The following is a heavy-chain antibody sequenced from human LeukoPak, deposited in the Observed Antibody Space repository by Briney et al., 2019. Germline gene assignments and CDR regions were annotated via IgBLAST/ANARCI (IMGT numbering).Heavy chain of an antibody. V-gene: IGHV3-23*01. D-gene: IGHD7-27*01. CDR1: GFSFSSYA. J-gene: IGHJ3*02. CDR2: IATNADNT. CDR3: ARERPGEDTFDI. Sequence: GGSLRLSCAASGFSFSSYAMSWVRQAPGKGLEWVSLIATNADNTHYADSVKGRFIISRDNAKNSLYLQMNSLRTEDTAVYYCARERPGEDTFDIWGQGTMVTVSS.